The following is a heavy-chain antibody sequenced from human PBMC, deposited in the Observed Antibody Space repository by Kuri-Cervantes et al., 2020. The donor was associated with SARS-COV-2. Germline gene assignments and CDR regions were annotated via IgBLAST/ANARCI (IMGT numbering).Heavy chain of an antibody. CDR3: ASGSIAAAGTLPSFDY. Sequence: GESLKISCAASGFTFSSYAMHWVRQAPGKGLERVAVISYDGSNKYYADSVKGRFTISRDNSKNTLYLQMNSLRAEDTAVYYCASGSIAAAGTLPSFDYWGQGTLVTVSS. V-gene: IGHV3-30-3*01. D-gene: IGHD6-13*01. J-gene: IGHJ4*02. CDR1: GFTFSSYA. CDR2: ISYDGSNK.